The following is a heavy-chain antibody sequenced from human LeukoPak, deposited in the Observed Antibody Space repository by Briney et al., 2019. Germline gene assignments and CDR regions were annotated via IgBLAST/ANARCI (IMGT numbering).Heavy chain of an antibody. CDR3: ARDFGLRCSGGTCYSVYYYGMDV. CDR1: GFTFRNYA. V-gene: IGHV3-7*03. CDR2: IKQGGSEK. Sequence: GGSLRLSCAASGFTFRNYAVSWVRQAPGKGLEWVANIKQGGSEKYYVDSVKGRFTISRDNAKNSLYLQMNSLRAEDTAVYYCARDFGLRCSGGTCYSVYYYGMDVWGKGTTVTVSS. D-gene: IGHD2-15*01. J-gene: IGHJ6*04.